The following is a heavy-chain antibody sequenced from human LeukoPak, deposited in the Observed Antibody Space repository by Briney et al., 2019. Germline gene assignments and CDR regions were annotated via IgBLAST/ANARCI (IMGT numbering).Heavy chain of an antibody. Sequence: PGGSLRLSCAASGFTFSSYGMHWVRQAPGKGLEWVAFIRFDGSSEFYTDSVKGRFTISRDNSKNTLNLQMNSLRAEDTALYYCAKDYIYGGWGNAFDIWGQGTKVTVSS. J-gene: IGHJ3*02. V-gene: IGHV3-30*02. CDR2: IRFDGSSE. CDR1: GFTFSSYG. D-gene: IGHD5-18*01. CDR3: AKDYIYGGWGNAFDI.